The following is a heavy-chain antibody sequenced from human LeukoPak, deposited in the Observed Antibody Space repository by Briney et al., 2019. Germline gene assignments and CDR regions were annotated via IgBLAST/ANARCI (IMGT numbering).Heavy chain of an antibody. CDR3: AKDRNWAQGLGAFDI. D-gene: IGHD3-16*01. J-gene: IGHJ3*02. CDR2: ISGSGGTT. CDR1: GFRFSSYA. Sequence: GGSLRLSCAASGFRFSSYAMSWVRQAPGKGLEWVSTISGSGGTTYYADSVKGRFTISRDNSKNTLYLQMNSLRAEDTAVYYCAKDRNWAQGLGAFDIWGQGTMVTVSS. V-gene: IGHV3-23*01.